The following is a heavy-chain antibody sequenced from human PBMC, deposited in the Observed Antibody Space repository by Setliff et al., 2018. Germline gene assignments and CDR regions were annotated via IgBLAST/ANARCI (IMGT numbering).Heavy chain of an antibody. D-gene: IGHD3-10*01. CDR3: ARHLLVQGTYHFDY. V-gene: IGHV4-34*01. Sequence: PSETLSLTCTVYGVSFSNYYWGWVRQSPGKGLDWIGEINHSGTTNYDPSLEGRISISVDTSKRQFSLKLSSVTAADMAVYFCARHLLVQGTYHFDYWARDPRSPSPQ. J-gene: IGHJ4*02. CDR2: INHSGTT. CDR1: GVSFSNYY.